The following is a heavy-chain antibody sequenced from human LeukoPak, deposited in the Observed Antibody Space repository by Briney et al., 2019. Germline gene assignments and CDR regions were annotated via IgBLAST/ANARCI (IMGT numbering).Heavy chain of an antibody. D-gene: IGHD3-22*01. J-gene: IGHJ4*02. V-gene: IGHV1-46*01. CDR3: ARDLYYDSSGSVSSFDY. CDR1: GGTFSSYA. CDR2: INPSGGST. Sequence: ASVKVSCKASGGTFSSYAISWVRQAPGQGLEWMGIINPSGGSTSYAQKFQGRVTMTRDMSTSTVYMELSSLRSEDTAVYYCARDLYYDSSGSVSSFDYWGQGTLVTVSS.